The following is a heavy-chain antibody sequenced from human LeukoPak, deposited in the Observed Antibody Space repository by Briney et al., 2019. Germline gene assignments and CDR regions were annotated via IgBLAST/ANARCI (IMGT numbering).Heavy chain of an antibody. CDR1: GGSFSGYY. V-gene: IGHV4-34*01. J-gene: IGHJ4*02. CDR2: INHSGST. CDR3: ARASAAAAFDY. D-gene: IGHD6-13*01. Sequence: SETLSLTCAVYGGSFSGYYWSWIRQPPGKGLEWIGEINHSGSTNYNPSLKSRVTISVDTSKNQFSLKLSSATAADTAVYYCARASAAAAFDYWGQGTLVTVSS.